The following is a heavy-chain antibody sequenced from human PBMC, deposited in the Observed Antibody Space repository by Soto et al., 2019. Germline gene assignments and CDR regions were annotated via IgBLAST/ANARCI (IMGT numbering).Heavy chain of an antibody. CDR2: IYHSGST. J-gene: IGHJ5*02. V-gene: IGHV4-59*12. D-gene: IGHD3-10*01. CDR1: GGSISSDY. CDR3: AREVLLWFGEFAQNWFDP. Sequence: PSETLSLTCTVSGGSISSDYWSWIRQPPGKGLEWIGYIYHSGSTYYNPSLKSRVTISVDRSKNQFSLKLSSVTAADTAVYYCAREVLLWFGEFAQNWFDPWGQGTLVTVSS.